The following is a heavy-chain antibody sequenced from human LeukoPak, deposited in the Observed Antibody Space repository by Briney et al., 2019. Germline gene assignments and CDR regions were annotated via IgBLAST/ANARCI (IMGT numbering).Heavy chain of an antibody. J-gene: IGHJ3*02. D-gene: IGHD1-1*01. V-gene: IGHV3-23*01. CDR1: EFTFSKFP. CDR3: AKSLFTSATGTGRAFHI. CDR2: ISASGDVT. Sequence: GGSLRLSCAASEFTFSKFPMGWVRQAPGRGLEWVSAISASGDVTFHADSVRGRFTISRDNSKSTLFLQMNDLRVEDTAKFYCAKSLFTSATGTGRAFHIWGQGSMVSVSS.